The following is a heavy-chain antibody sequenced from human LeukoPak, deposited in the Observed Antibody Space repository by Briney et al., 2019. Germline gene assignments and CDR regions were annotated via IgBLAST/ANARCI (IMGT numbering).Heavy chain of an antibody. CDR2: IRYDGSLQ. CDR1: GFTFTCYA. D-gene: IGHD3-22*01. V-gene: IGHV3-30*02. CDR3: VKDGSSSFYYYFDY. J-gene: IGHJ4*02. Sequence: GGSLRLSCAASGFTFTCYAMHWVRQAPGKGLEWVAIIRYDGSLQFYTHSVKGRFTVSRDNSKNTLYLQMHSLRAEDTAVYYCVKDGSSSFYYYFDYWGQGALVTVSS.